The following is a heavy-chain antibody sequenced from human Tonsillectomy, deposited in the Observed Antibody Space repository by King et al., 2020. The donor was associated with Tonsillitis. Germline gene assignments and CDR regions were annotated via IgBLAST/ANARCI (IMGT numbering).Heavy chain of an antibody. V-gene: IGHV1-69*04. CDR3: ARAADGIPAAVF. Sequence: QLVQSGAEVKKPGSSVKVSCKASGGTLSTSVIKWVRQAPGQGGEWMGNIIPILGIPNYAQKFQGRVTITADKSTSTAYMELNSLRSEDTAVYYCARAADGIPAAVFWGQGTLVSVSS. D-gene: IGHD6-13*01. CDR1: GGTLSTSV. CDR2: IIPILGIP. J-gene: IGHJ4*02.